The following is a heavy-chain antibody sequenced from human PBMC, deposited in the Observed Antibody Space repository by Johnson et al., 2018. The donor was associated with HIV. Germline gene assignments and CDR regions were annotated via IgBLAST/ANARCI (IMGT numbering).Heavy chain of an antibody. CDR1: GFTFSSYA. V-gene: IGHV3-30*14. Sequence: QVQLVESGGGVVQPGRSLRLSCAASGFTFSSYAMHWVRQAPGKGLEWVAVISYDGSNKYYADSVKGRFTISRDNSKNTLYLQMNSLRAEDTAVYYCARDVKVCAFDIWCQGTMVTVSS. J-gene: IGHJ3*02. D-gene: IGHD3-16*01. CDR2: ISYDGSNK. CDR3: ARDVKVCAFDI.